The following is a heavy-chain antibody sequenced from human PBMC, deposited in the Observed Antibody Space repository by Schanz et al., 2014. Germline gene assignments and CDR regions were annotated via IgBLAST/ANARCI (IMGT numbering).Heavy chain of an antibody. Sequence: QVLLVQSGAEVKKPGASVKVSCKASGYRFIGYYVHWVRQAPGQGLEWMGRVSPYSGDTNYAQMFQGRVTMTTDTSISTAYMELSRLTSDDTAVYFCAGGRTVVTPLDFWGQGTLGTVSS. D-gene: IGHD2-15*01. V-gene: IGHV1-2*06. J-gene: IGHJ4*02. CDR2: VSPYSGDT. CDR1: GYRFIGYY. CDR3: AGGRTVVTPLDF.